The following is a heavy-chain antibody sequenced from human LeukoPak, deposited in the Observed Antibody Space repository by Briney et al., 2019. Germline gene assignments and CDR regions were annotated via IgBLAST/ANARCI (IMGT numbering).Heavy chain of an antibody. CDR2: FSATDGSA. J-gene: IGHJ3*01. V-gene: IGHV3-23*01. Sequence: GGSLRLACAASGFTFSSYAMTWVRQAPGKGLEWVSAFSATDGSAKYAESVEGRFTISRDNSKNTLFLQMNSLGAGDTAVYYCARAKIAAAGTGAFDVWGQGTLVTVSS. CDR3: ARAKIAAAGTGAFDV. D-gene: IGHD6-13*01. CDR1: GFTFSSYA.